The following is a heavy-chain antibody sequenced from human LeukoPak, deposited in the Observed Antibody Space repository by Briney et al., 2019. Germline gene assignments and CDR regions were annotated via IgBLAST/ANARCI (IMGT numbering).Heavy chain of an antibody. D-gene: IGHD3-22*01. CDR2: ISGSGGSI. J-gene: IGHJ4*02. CDR1: GFTFSSYA. CDR3: AREGLPYYYDSSGSIWD. V-gene: IGHV3-23*01. Sequence: GGSLRLSCAASGFTFSSYAMSWVRQAPGKGLEWVSAISGSGGSIYYADSVKGRFTISRDNSKSTLYLQMNSLRAEDTAVYYCAREGLPYYYDSSGSIWDWGQGTLVTVSS.